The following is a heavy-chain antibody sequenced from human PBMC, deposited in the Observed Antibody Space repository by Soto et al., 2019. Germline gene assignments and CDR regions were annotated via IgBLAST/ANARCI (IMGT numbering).Heavy chain of an antibody. Sequence: PSETLSLTCSVSGRSIASYYWSWVRQPPGKGLEWIGYIYDNGITGQNPSLKSRVTMSADTSQNHFSLKLTSVTGADTAVYYCARTYDSNGYANEFDSWGQGILVTVSS. V-gene: IGHV4-59*12. CDR3: ARTYDSNGYANEFDS. J-gene: IGHJ4*02. CDR1: GRSIASYY. CDR2: IYDNGIT. D-gene: IGHD3-22*01.